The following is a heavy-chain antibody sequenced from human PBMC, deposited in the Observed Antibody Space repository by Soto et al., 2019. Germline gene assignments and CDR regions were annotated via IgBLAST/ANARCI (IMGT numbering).Heavy chain of an antibody. V-gene: IGHV3-74*01. D-gene: IGHD6-19*01. J-gene: IGHJ3*02. CDR1: GFTFSSYW. CDR3: ARPPYSSGGTGAFDI. CDR2: INSDGSST. Sequence: EVQLVESGGGLVQPGGSLRLSCAASGFTFSSYWMHWVRQAPGKGLVWVSRINSDGSSTSYADSVKGRFTISRDNAKNTLYLQLNSLRAEDTAVYYCARPPYSSGGTGAFDIWGQGTMVTVSS.